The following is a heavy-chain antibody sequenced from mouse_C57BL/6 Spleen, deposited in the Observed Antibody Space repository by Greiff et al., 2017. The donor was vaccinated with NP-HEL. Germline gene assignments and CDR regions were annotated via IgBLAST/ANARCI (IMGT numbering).Heavy chain of an antibody. D-gene: IGHD2-12*01. CDR1: GYAFSSSW. Sequence: VKLVESGPELVKPGASVKISCKASGYAFSSSWMNWVKQRPGKGLEWIGRIYPGDGDTNYNGKFKGKATLTADKSSSTAYMQLSSLTSEDSAVYFCAKAVVSRYYYAMDYWGQGTSVTVSS. J-gene: IGHJ4*01. CDR2: IYPGDGDT. V-gene: IGHV1-82*01. CDR3: AKAVVSRYYYAMDY.